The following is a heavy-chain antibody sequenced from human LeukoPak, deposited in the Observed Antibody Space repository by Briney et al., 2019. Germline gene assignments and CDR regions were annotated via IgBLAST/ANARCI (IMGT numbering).Heavy chain of an antibody. D-gene: IGHD2-2*01. J-gene: IGHJ6*03. CDR1: GFTFSTHG. CDR3: AKDSTLTGYYYYYYMDV. Sequence: GSLRLSCAASGFTFSTHGMHWVRQAPGKGLEWVAVISYDGSNKYYADSVKGRFTISRDNSKNTLYLQMNSLRAEDTAVYYCAKDSTLTGYYYYYYMDVWGKGTTVTVSS. CDR2: ISYDGSNK. V-gene: IGHV3-30*18.